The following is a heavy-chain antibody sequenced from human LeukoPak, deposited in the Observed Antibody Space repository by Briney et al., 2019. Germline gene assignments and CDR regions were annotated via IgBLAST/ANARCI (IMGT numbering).Heavy chain of an antibody. Sequence: ASVTVSCKASGYTFTSYYMHWVRQAPGQGIEWMGIINPSGGSTSYAQKFQGRVTMTRDTSTSTVYMELSSLRSEDTAVYYCARGSTAFYSGSYGPRDYWGQGTLVTVSS. CDR2: INPSGGST. CDR3: ARGSTAFYSGSYGPRDY. CDR1: GYTFTSYY. J-gene: IGHJ4*02. V-gene: IGHV1-46*01. D-gene: IGHD1-26*01.